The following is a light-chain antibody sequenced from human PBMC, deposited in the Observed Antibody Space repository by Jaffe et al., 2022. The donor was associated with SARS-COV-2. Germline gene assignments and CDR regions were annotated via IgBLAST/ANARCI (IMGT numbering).Light chain of an antibody. CDR2: KAS. J-gene: IGKJ1*01. Sequence: DIQMTQSPSTLSASVGDRVTITCRASQSISGWLAWYQQRPGKAPNLLINKASTLESGVPSRFSGSGSGTEFTLTISSLQPDDFATYYCQQYNAYPWTFGQGTKVEV. CDR1: QSISGW. CDR3: QQYNAYPWT. V-gene: IGKV1-5*03.